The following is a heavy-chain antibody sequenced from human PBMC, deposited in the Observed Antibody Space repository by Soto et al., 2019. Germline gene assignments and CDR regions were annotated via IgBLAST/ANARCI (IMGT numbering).Heavy chain of an antibody. CDR3: ARKHGDYEDTFDY. CDR2: IYYSGST. CDR1: GGSISSGGYY. Sequence: QVQLQESGPGLVKPSQTLSLTCTVSGGSISSGGYYWSWIRHHPGKGLEWIGYIYYSGSTYYNPSLKSRVTISVDTSKNQFSLKLSSVTAADTAVYYCARKHGDYEDTFDYWGQGTLVTVSS. V-gene: IGHV4-31*03. D-gene: IGHD4-17*01. J-gene: IGHJ4*02.